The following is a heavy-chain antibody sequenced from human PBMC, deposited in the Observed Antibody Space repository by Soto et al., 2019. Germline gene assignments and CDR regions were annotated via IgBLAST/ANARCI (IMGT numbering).Heavy chain of an antibody. CDR2: ISGSGGST. CDR3: ARANWNQNYHFDY. Sequence: PGGSLRLSCAASGFTFSSYAMSWVRQAPGKGLEWVSAISGSGGSTYYADSVKGRFTISRDNSKNTLYLQMNSLRAEDTAVYYCARANWNQNYHFDYWGQGTLVTVSS. V-gene: IGHV3-23*01. CDR1: GFTFSSYA. J-gene: IGHJ4*02. D-gene: IGHD1-1*01.